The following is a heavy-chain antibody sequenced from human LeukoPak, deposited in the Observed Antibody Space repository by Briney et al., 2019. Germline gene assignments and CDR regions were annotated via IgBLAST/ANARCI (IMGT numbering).Heavy chain of an antibody. V-gene: IGHV4-4*07. J-gene: IGHJ3*02. CDR2: IYTSGST. Sequence: SETLYLPCTLSGGSFSSTVWSWIRQPAGKGLEWIGRIYTSGSTNYNPSLKSRVTMSVDTSKNQFSLKLSSVTAADTAVYYCAREDIVVVRAAGDAFDIWGQARILSVSS. D-gene: IGHD2-2*01. CDR1: GGSFSSTV. CDR3: AREDIVVVRAAGDAFDI.